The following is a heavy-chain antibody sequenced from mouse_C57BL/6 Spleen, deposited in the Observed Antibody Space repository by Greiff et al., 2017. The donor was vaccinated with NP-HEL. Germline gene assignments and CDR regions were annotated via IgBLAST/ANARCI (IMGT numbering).Heavy chain of an antibody. Sequence: VQLQQPGAELVKPGASVKLSCKASGYTFTSYWMQWVKQRPGQGLEWIGEIDPSDSYTNYNQKFKGKATLTVDTSSSTAYMQLSSLTSEDSAVYYCARRGLLCFDYWGKGTTLTVSS. J-gene: IGHJ2*01. D-gene: IGHD1-1*02. CDR1: GYTFTSYW. CDR2: IDPSDSYT. V-gene: IGHV1-50*01. CDR3: ARRGLLCFDY.